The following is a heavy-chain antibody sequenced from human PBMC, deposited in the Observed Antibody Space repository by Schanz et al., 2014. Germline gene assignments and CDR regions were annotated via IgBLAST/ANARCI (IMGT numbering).Heavy chain of an antibody. J-gene: IGHJ6*02. CDR1: GFTFTTYA. CDR3: ARDPSFSMVRGVISDSYYYCMDV. CDR2: ISSSSSTI. D-gene: IGHD3-10*01. V-gene: IGHV3-48*01. Sequence: EVQLLESGGGLVQPGGSLRLSCAASGFTFTTYAMTWVRQAPGKGLEWVSYISSSSSTIYYADSVKGRFTISRDSSKNTLYLQMNSLRADDTAVFYCARDPSFSMVRGVISDSYYYCMDVWGQGTTXTVSS.